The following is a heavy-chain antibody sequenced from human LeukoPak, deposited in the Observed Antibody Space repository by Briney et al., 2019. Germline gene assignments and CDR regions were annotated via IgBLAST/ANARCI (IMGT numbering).Heavy chain of an antibody. CDR3: AKAGYSYDLDY. Sequence: GRSLRLSCAASGFTFSSYVMHWVRQAPGKGLEWVAIISYDGSNEYYADSVKGRFTISRDNSKNTLYLQMNSLRAADTAVYYCAKAGYSYDLDYWGQGTLVTVSS. V-gene: IGHV3-30*04. CDR2: ISYDGSNE. D-gene: IGHD5-18*01. J-gene: IGHJ4*02. CDR1: GFTFSSYV.